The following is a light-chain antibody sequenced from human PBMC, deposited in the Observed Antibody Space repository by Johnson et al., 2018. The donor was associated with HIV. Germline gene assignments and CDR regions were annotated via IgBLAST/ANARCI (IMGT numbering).Light chain of an antibody. CDR2: ANT. CDR3: GTWDTSLSAFV. CDR1: SSNIGNNY. V-gene: IGLV1-51*01. Sequence: QSVLTQPPSVSAAPGQKVTISCSGSSSNIGNNYVSWYQQLPGTAPKLLIYANTKRPSGIPDRFSGSKSGTSATLGITGLQTGDEAEYYCGTWDTSLSAFVFGSGTKVAVL. J-gene: IGLJ1*01.